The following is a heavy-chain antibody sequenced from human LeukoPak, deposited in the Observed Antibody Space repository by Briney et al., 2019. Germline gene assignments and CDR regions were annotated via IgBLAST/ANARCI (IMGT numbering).Heavy chain of an antibody. J-gene: IGHJ4*02. Sequence: PSETLSLTCTGSGYSISSGYFWGWIRQTPGKGLEWIGSIYNSGSTYYNPSLKSRVTLSVDTSKHQFSLKLSSVTAADTAVYYCARVTGYMIEDYFDYWGQGTLVTVSS. CDR2: IYNSGST. CDR3: ARVTGYMIEDYFDY. CDR1: GYSISSGYF. V-gene: IGHV4-38-2*02. D-gene: IGHD3-22*01.